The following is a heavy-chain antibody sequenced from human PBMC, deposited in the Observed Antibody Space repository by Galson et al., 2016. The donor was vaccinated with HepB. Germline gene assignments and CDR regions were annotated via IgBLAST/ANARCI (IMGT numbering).Heavy chain of an antibody. D-gene: IGHD2-15*01. CDR2: ISSRTRTT. CDR1: GLTFSSYN. CDR3: ASQWVAVDY. J-gene: IGHJ4*02. Sequence: SLRLSCAVSGLTFSSYNMNWVRRAPGKGLEWVSHISSRTRTTYYADSVKGRFTISRDNAKNSLYLQMNSLRDEDTAVYYCASQWVAVDYWGRGTLVTVSS. V-gene: IGHV3-48*02.